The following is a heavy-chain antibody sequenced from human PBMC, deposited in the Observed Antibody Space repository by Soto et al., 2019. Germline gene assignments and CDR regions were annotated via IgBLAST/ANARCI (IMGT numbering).Heavy chain of an antibody. CDR1: GGTFSTYS. V-gene: IGHV1-69*01. D-gene: IGHD2-15*01. CDR3: ARAPPYCPGGGCYSGHYYYYYVMDV. J-gene: IGHJ6*02. CDR2: IIPIFGTT. Sequence: QVQLVQSGAEVKKPGSSVKVSCQASGGTFSTYSIGWVRQAPGQGLEWMGGIIPIFGTTNYAQKLQGRVTITADESTSTAYMELSNLKSEDTAVYYGARAPPYCPGGGCYSGHYYYYYVMDVWGQGTTVTVSS.